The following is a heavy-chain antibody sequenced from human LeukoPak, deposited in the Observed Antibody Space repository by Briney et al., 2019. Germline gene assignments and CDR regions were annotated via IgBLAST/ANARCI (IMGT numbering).Heavy chain of an antibody. CDR2: IYSGGSA. J-gene: IGHJ4*02. CDR3: ARGVVDYSTRSGYLSH. D-gene: IGHD3-22*01. Sequence: SETLSLTCAVYSGSFNVYCWIWLRQPPRRGLEWIGEIYSGGSANYNPSLKGRLAISVDPSKSQFSLKLSSLTAADTAVYFCARGVVDYSTRSGYLSHWGQGTLVTVSS. V-gene: IGHV4-34*01. CDR1: SGSFNVYC.